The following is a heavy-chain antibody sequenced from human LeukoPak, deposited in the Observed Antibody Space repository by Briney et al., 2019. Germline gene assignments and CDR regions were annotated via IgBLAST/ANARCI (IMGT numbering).Heavy chain of an antibody. CDR3: ARDRRDYGDSFDY. CDR2: ISYDGSNK. J-gene: IGHJ4*02. D-gene: IGHD4-17*01. CDR1: GFSFSDSV. Sequence: PGKSLRLSCVASGFSFSDSVIHWVRQAPGKGLEWVAVISYDGSNKYYADSVKGRFTISRDNSKNTLYLQMNSLRAEDTAVYYCARDRRDYGDSFDYWGQGTLVTVSS. V-gene: IGHV3-30-3*01.